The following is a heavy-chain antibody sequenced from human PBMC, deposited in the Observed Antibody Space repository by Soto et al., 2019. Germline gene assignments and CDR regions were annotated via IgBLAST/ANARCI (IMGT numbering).Heavy chain of an antibody. D-gene: IGHD1-26*01. CDR3: ARGGTPYYYYGTPAASSWFHP. V-gene: IGHV4-59*01. Sequence: PSETLSLTCTVSGGSISSYYWSWIRQPPGKGLEWIGYIYYSGSTNYNPSLKSRVTISVDTSKNQFSLKLSSVTAADTAVYYCARGGTPYYYYGTPAASSWFHPWGQGTPVTVSS. J-gene: IGHJ5*02. CDR2: IYYSGST. CDR1: GGSISSYY.